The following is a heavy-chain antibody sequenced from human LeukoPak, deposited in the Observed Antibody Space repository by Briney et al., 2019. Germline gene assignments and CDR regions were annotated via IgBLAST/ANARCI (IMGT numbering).Heavy chain of an antibody. CDR2: ISGSGTSA. Sequence: GGSLRLSCAASGFTFSSYAMSWVRQAPGKGLEWVSSISGSGTSAYYADSVKGRFTISRDSSKNTLYLQMNSLRAEDTAVYYCAKDRGSSIYDGFTWFDPWGQGALVSVSS. CDR3: AKDRGSSIYDGFTWFDP. CDR1: GFTFSSYA. V-gene: IGHV3-23*01. D-gene: IGHD6-13*01. J-gene: IGHJ5*02.